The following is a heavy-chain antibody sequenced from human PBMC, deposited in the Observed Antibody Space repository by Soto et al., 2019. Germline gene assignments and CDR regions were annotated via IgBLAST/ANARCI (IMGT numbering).Heavy chain of an antibody. D-gene: IGHD2-21*02. J-gene: IGHJ4*02. Sequence: QVQLQESGPGLVKPSETLSLTCTVSGGSVSSGSYYWSWIRQPPGKGLEWIGYIYYSGSTNYNPSLKSRVTISVDTSKNQFSLKLSSVTDADTAVYYCAREGRLLLAFDYWGQGTLVTVSS. CDR2: IYYSGST. CDR3: AREGRLLLAFDY. CDR1: GGSVSSGSYY. V-gene: IGHV4-61*01.